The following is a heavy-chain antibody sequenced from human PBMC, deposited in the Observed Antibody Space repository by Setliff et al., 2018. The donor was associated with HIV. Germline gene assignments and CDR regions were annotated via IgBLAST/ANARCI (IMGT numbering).Heavy chain of an antibody. V-gene: IGHV4-39*02. J-gene: IGHJ6*03. CDR3: AMTLRLFDWGYLDV. Sequence: SETLSLTCTVSGDSVNDRSYFWGWIRQPPGKGLEWIGSIYYSGSSYRNPSLKSRLTISIDTSRNHFSLNLTSVTAADTAVYYCAMTLRLFDWGYLDVWGKGTTVTVSS. CDR2: IYYSGSS. D-gene: IGHD3-9*01. CDR1: GDSVNDRSYF.